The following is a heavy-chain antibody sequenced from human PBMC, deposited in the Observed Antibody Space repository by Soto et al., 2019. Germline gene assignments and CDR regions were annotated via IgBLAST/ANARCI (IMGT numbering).Heavy chain of an antibody. CDR1: GDSVSSNSAA. CDR2: TYYRSKWYN. CDR3: ARDRFPDSSGPYYYYGMDV. J-gene: IGHJ6*02. Sequence: SQTLSLTCAISGDSVSSNSAAWNWIRQSPSRGLEWLGRTYYRSKWYNDYAVSVKSRITINPDTSKNQFSLQLNSVTPEDTAVYYCARDRFPDSSGPYYYYGMDVWGQGTRVTVSS. V-gene: IGHV6-1*01. D-gene: IGHD3-22*01.